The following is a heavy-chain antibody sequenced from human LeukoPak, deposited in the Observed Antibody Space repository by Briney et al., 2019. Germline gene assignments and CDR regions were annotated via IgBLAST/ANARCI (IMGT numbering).Heavy chain of an antibody. J-gene: IGHJ4*02. D-gene: IGHD3-10*02. Sequence: SETLSLTCAVYGGSFSPYYWNWIRQPPGKGLEWIAEINPDGNTNSNPSLKSRVTMSVDTSKNQFTLNLTSVTAADTAVYYCARHPFMSPFDYWGQGTLVTVSS. CDR3: ARHPFMSPFDY. V-gene: IGHV4-34*01. CDR2: INPDGNT. CDR1: GGSFSPYY.